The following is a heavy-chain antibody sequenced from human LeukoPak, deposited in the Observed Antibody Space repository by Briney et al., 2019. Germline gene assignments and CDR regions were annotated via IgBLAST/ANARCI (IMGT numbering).Heavy chain of an antibody. CDR1: GFTVTTNY. J-gene: IGHJ4*02. V-gene: IGHV3-53*04. CDR3: ARGDFWSGYYTGLY. Sequence: GGSLRLSCAASGFTVTTNYMSWVRQAPGKGLEWVSVIYSGGSTYYADSVKGRFTISRHNSKNTLYLQMDSLRDEGTAVYYCARGDFWSGYYTGLYWGQGTLVTVSS. CDR2: IYSGGST. D-gene: IGHD3-3*01.